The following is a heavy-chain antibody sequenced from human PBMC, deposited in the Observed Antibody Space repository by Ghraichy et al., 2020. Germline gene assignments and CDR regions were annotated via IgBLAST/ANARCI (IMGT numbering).Heavy chain of an antibody. V-gene: IGHV4-59*11. J-gene: IGHJ6*02. Sequence: SETLSLTCTVSGDSITSHFWSWIRQPPGKGLEWIGYFYHTGSRNYNPSLKGRVTMSVDTSKNQFSLKLRSVTAADTAVYYCARDMRLGDNDYYNGMDVWGQGTTVRVSS. CDR3: ARDMRLGDNDYYNGMDV. CDR2: FYHTGSR. CDR1: GDSITSHF. D-gene: IGHD3-16*01.